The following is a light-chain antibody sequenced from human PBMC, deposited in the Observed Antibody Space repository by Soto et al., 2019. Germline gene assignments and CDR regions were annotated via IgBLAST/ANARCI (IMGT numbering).Light chain of an antibody. CDR1: QSVTNTF. CDR3: HQYGSSPST. J-gene: IGKJ1*01. Sequence: EIVLTQSPGTLSLSPGERATLSCRASQSVTNTFLAWYQQKPGQAPRLLIYGASSRATGIPDRFSGGGSGTDFTLTISRLEPEDFAVYYCHQYGSSPSTFGQGTKVDIK. V-gene: IGKV3-20*01. CDR2: GAS.